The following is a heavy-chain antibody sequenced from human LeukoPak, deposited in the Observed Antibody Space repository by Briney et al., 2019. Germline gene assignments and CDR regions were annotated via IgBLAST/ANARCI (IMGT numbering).Heavy chain of an antibody. CDR1: GGSISSYY. CDR2: IYYSGST. J-gene: IGHJ5*02. D-gene: IGHD6-19*01. V-gene: IGHV4-59*12. Sequence: PSETLSLTCTVSGGSISSYYWSWIRQPPGKGLEWIGYIYYSGSTNYNPSLKSRVTISVDTSKNQFSLKLRSVTAADTAVYYCASVYSSGWYAVTWGQGTLVTVSS. CDR3: ASVYSSGWYAVT.